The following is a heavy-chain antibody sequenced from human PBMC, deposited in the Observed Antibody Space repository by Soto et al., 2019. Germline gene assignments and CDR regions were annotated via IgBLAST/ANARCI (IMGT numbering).Heavy chain of an antibody. V-gene: IGHV4-30-4*01. CDR1: GGSISSGDYY. D-gene: IGHD2-15*01. J-gene: IGHJ4*02. CDR3: ARTLGYCSGGSCYPDRGLPSLIDY. Sequence: SETLSLTCTVSGGSISSGDYYWSWIRQPPVKGLEWIGYIYYSGSTYYNPSLKSRVTISVDTSKNQFSLKLSSVTAADTAVYYCARTLGYCSGGSCYPDRGLPSLIDYWGQGTLVTVSS. CDR2: IYYSGST.